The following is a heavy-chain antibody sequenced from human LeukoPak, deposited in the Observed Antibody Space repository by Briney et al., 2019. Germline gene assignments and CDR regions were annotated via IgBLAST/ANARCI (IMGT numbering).Heavy chain of an antibody. V-gene: IGHV1-2*02. CDR2: INPNSGGT. J-gene: IGHJ4*02. CDR3: ASGRTDIVVVPATLRNYYFDY. CDR1: GYTFTGYY. D-gene: IGHD2-2*01. Sequence: ASVKVSCKASGYTFTGYYMHWIRQAPGHGLEWMAWINPNSGGTNSAQKFQGRVTMTRDTSISTAYMELSSLRSEDTAVYYCASGRTDIVVVPATLRNYYFDYWGQGTLVTVSS.